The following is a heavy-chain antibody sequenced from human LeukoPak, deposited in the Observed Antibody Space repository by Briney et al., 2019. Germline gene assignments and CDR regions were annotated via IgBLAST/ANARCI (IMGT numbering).Heavy chain of an antibody. V-gene: IGHV3-11*04. Sequence: GGSLRLSCGASGFTFSDYYMSWIRQAPGKGLEWVSYISSSGSTIYYADSVKGRFTISRDNAKNSLYLQMNSLRAGDTAVYYCATFGSGYYGHYFDYWGQGTLVTVSS. CDR1: GFTFSDYY. CDR2: ISSSGSTI. D-gene: IGHD3-3*01. CDR3: ATFGSGYYGHYFDY. J-gene: IGHJ4*02.